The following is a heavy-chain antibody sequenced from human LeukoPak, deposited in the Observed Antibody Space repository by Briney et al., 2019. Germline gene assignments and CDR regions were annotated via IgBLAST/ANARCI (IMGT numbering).Heavy chain of an antibody. CDR1: GFTFSTYA. V-gene: IGHV3-30*04. J-gene: IGHJ3*01. D-gene: IGHD5-18*01. Sequence: QPGRSLRLSCAASGFTFSTYAMHWVRQAPGKGLEWVAVISYDGSSKYYADSVKGRFTISRDNSKNTLYLQMNSLRAEDTAVYYCARARSSYGYGDAFDFWGQGTMVTVSS. CDR2: ISYDGSSK. CDR3: ARARSSYGYGDAFDF.